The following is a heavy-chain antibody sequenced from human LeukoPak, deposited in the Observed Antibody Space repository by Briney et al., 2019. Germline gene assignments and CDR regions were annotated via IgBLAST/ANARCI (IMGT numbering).Heavy chain of an antibody. CDR2: ITWNSDIK. CDR3: ARAPISGSYSQYFYMDV. J-gene: IGHJ6*03. D-gene: IGHD3-10*01. CDR1: GFSFGDYA. V-gene: IGHV3-9*01. Sequence: GGSLRLSCAASGFSFGDYAMHWVRQAPGKGLEWVSGITWNSDIKAYADAVRGRFTVSRDNAKNSLYLQMNSLRSDDTALYYCARAPISGSYSQYFYMDVWGKGTTVTISS.